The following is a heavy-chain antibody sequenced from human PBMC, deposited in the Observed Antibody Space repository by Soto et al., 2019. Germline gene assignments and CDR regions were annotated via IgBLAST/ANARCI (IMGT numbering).Heavy chain of an antibody. Sequence: GGSLRLSCAASGFTFSSYSMNWVRQAPGKGLEWVSSISSSSSYIYYADSVKGRFTISRDNAKNSLYLQMNSLRAEDTAVYYCARDLVPPTFTVTTVGAFDIWGQGTMVTVSS. CDR3: ARDLVPPTFTVTTVGAFDI. CDR1: GFTFSSYS. CDR2: ISSSSSYI. D-gene: IGHD4-17*01. V-gene: IGHV3-21*01. J-gene: IGHJ3*02.